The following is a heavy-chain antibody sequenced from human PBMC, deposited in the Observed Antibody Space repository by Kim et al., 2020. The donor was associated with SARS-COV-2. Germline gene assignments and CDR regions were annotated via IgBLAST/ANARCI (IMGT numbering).Heavy chain of an antibody. J-gene: IGHJ4*02. V-gene: IGHV5-51*01. CDR1: GYSFTSYW. CDR2: IYPGDSDT. CDR3: ARQTHPDYSSGWYAGY. Sequence: GESLQISCKGSGYSFTSYWIGWVRQMPGKGLEWMGIIYPGDSDTRYSPSFQGQVTISADKSISTAYLQWSSLKASDTAMYYCARQTHPDYSSGWYAGYWGQGTLVTVSS. D-gene: IGHD6-19*01.